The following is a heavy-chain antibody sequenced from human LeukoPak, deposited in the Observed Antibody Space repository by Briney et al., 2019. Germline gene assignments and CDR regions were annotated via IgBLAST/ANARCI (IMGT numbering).Heavy chain of an antibody. Sequence: GGSLRLSCAASGFAFSSFAMGWVPQSPGKGLEWLSTINGGGNTTFYSDSVKGRFTISRDNSKNTLYLHMDRLRPDYTAIYYCAKELHVAVAVADYYYFYMDVWGRGTVVTVSS. D-gene: IGHD6-19*01. CDR2: INGGGNTT. CDR3: AKELHVAVAVADYYYFYMDV. CDR1: GFAFSSFA. V-gene: IGHV3-23*01. J-gene: IGHJ6*03.